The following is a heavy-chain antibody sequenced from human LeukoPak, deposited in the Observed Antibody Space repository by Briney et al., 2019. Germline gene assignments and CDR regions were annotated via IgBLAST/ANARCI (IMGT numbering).Heavy chain of an antibody. CDR3: AKTYYDILAGYGYYGMDV. D-gene: IGHD3-9*01. J-gene: IGHJ6*02. V-gene: IGHV3-23*01. CDR1: GFTFSSYA. Sequence: GGSLRLSCAASGFTFSSYAMSWVRQAPGKGLEWVSAISGSGGSTYYADSVKGRFTISRDNSKNTLYLQMNSLRAEDTAVYYCAKTYYDILAGYGYYGMDVWGQGTTVTVSS. CDR2: ISGSGGST.